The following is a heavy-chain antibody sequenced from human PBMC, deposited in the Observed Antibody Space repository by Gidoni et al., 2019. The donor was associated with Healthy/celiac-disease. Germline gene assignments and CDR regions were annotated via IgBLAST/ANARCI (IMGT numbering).Heavy chain of an antibody. D-gene: IGHD2-15*01. Sequence: QSQLVQSGAEVKKHGASVKVSCKASGYTFTSSGTRSVRQAPGQGLEWMGWITAYHGNTNYAQKFQGRVTMTTDTSTSTAYMELRRLRSDDTAVYYCARDLGTNDPQIGYCSGGSCYSLDYWGQGTLVTVSS. CDR2: ITAYHGNT. CDR3: ARDLGTNDPQIGYCSGGSCYSLDY. CDR1: GYTFTSSG. V-gene: IGHV1-18*01. J-gene: IGHJ4*02.